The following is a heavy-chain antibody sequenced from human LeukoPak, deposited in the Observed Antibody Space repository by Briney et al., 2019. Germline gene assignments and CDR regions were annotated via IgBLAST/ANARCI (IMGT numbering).Heavy chain of an antibody. Sequence: SVKVSCKASGGTFSSYAISWVRQAPGQGLEWMGGIIPIFGTANYAQKFQGRVTVTADESTSTAYMELSSLRSEDTAVYYCASPYDFWSGYERMGYYYYYYMDVWGKGTTVTVSS. CDR1: GGTFSSYA. CDR2: IIPIFGTA. CDR3: ASPYDFWSGYERMGYYYYYYMDV. V-gene: IGHV1-69*13. D-gene: IGHD3-3*01. J-gene: IGHJ6*03.